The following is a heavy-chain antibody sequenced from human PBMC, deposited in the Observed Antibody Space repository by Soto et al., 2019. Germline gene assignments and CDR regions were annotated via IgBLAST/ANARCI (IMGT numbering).Heavy chain of an antibody. CDR1: GFTFSSYA. J-gene: IGHJ3*02. CDR2: ISYDGSDK. CDR3: ARVIGAARDSFDI. D-gene: IGHD6-6*01. Sequence: WGSLRLSCAASGFTFSSYAMNWVRQAPGKGLEWVAVISYDGSDKYYADSVKGRFTISRDNSKNTMYLQMNSLRAEDSAVFYCARVIGAARDSFDIWGQVTMVTVSS. V-gene: IGHV3-30*04.